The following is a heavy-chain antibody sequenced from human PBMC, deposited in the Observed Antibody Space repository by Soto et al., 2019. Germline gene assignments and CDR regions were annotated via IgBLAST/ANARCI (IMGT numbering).Heavy chain of an antibody. Sequence: SETLSLTCAVSGGSIRSGGYSWSWIRQPPGKGLEWIGYIYHSGSTYYNPSLKSRVTISVDRSKNQFSLKLSSVTAADTAVYYCALGLYDILTGLGYGMDVWGQGTTVTV. V-gene: IGHV4-30-2*01. CDR1: GGSIRSGGYS. D-gene: IGHD3-9*01. J-gene: IGHJ6*02. CDR2: IYHSGST. CDR3: ALGLYDILTGLGYGMDV.